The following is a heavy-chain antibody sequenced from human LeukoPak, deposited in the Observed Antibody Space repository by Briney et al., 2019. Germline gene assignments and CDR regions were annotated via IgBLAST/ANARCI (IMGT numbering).Heavy chain of an antibody. CDR3: AKGLDGYNSYFDY. V-gene: IGHV3-11*04. Sequence: PGRSLRLSCAASGFTFNDYYMTWIRQAPGKGLEWVSHIGYIGNNIYYADSVKGRFTISRDNSKNTLYLQMNSLRAEDTAVYYCAKGLDGYNSYFDYWGQGTLVTVSS. D-gene: IGHD5-24*01. CDR1: GFTFNDYY. CDR2: IGYIGNNI. J-gene: IGHJ4*02.